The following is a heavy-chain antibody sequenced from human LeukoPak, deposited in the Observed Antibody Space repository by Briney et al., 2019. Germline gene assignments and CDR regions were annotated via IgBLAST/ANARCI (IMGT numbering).Heavy chain of an antibody. Sequence: PSETLSLTGTVSGGPSCSHYWSWIPQPPGKGLQWLGYTYYSANTNDNPSLKSRVTISVHTSKRQFSLKLSSVTTADTAIYYCARADCYGSGTYFDSWGEGTLVAVSS. CDR2: TYYSANT. D-gene: IGHD3-10*01. J-gene: IGHJ4*02. CDR1: GGPSCSHY. V-gene: IGHV4-59*11. CDR3: ARADCYGSGTYFDS.